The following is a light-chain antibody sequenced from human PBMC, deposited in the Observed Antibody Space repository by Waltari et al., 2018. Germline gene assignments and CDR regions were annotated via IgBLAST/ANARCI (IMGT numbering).Light chain of an antibody. J-gene: IGLJ2*01. V-gene: IGLV2-14*03. CDR1: GSDIGTYRY. CDR3: SSFTTNDTVL. CDR2: DVK. Sequence: QSALTQPASVSGSPGQSITISCTGTGSDIGTYRYVSWYQQNPGKVPTVVIFDVKNRPPGISNRFSGSKSGNTASLTISGLQPEDEAYYYCSSFTTNDTVLFGGGTKVTVL.